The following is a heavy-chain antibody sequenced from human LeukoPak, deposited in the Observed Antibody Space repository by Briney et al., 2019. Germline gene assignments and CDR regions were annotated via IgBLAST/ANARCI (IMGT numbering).Heavy chain of an antibody. Sequence: SETLSLTCTVSGGSISTTSYYWGWIRQPPGKGLEWIAGIYYSGSTYYNPSLKSRVTISVDTSKNQFSLKLSSVTAADTAVYYCLYGSGRNFDYWGQGTLVTVSS. J-gene: IGHJ4*02. D-gene: IGHD3-10*01. CDR1: GGSISTTSYY. CDR2: IYYSGST. V-gene: IGHV4-39*01. CDR3: LYGSGRNFDY.